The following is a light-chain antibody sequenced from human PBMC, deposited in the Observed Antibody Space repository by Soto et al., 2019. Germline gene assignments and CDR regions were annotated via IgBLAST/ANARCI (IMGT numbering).Light chain of an antibody. V-gene: IGKV3-15*01. CDR3: QQYNNWLWT. Sequence: EIVMTQSPATLSVSPGERATLSCRASQNISSNLAWYQQKPGQAPRVLMDGASTRATGIPARFSGSGYGTAFTLTISSLQSEDFAVYYCQQYNNWLWTFGQGTKVEIQ. CDR1: QNISSN. J-gene: IGKJ1*01. CDR2: GAS.